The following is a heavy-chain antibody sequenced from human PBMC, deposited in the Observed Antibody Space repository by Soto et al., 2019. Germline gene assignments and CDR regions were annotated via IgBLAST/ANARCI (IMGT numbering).Heavy chain of an antibody. CDR2: VNHSGTS. J-gene: IGHJ4*02. CDR1: GGSFSGHY. V-gene: IGHV4-34*01. Sequence: SETLSLTCAVYGGSFSGHYWSWIRQPPGKGLEWIGEVNHSGTSKYNPSLKSRATISVDTSKNQFSLHLNSVTAADTAVYYCARVDNYWSQGTLVTVSS. D-gene: IGHD3-9*01. CDR3: ARVDNY.